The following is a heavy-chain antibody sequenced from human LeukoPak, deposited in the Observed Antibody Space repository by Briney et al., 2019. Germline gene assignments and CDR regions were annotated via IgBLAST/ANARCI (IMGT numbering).Heavy chain of an antibody. CDR2: ISGSGGST. CDR1: GFIFSSYA. J-gene: IGHJ4*02. Sequence: GGSXRLSCAASGFIFSSYAMSWARQAPGKGLEWVSTISGSGGSTYYADSEKGRFTISRDNSKDTLYLQMNSLRAEDTAVYYCAKDPAAVVVGFFDYWGQGTLVTVSS. CDR3: AKDPAAVVVGFFDY. D-gene: IGHD2-15*01. V-gene: IGHV3-23*01.